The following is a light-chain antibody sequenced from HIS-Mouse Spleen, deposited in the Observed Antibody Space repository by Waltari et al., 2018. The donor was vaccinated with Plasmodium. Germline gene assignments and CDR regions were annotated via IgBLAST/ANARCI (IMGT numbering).Light chain of an antibody. CDR3: QQYYSYLLT. CDR2: AAS. V-gene: IGKV1-8*01. J-gene: IGKJ4*01. Sequence: AIRMTQSPSPFSASTGDRVTITCRASQGISSYLAWYQQKPVKAPKHLIYAASTLQSGVPSRFSGSGSGTDFTLTISCLQSEDFATYYCQQYYSYLLTFGGGTKVEIK. CDR1: QGISSY.